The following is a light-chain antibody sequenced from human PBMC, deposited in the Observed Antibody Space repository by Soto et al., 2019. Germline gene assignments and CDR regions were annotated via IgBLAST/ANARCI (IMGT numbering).Light chain of an antibody. CDR3: VLYMGSGISV. Sequence: QTVVTQEPSFSVSPGGTVTLTCGLSSGSVSSNFYPSWYQQIPGQAPRMLVYNTYTRASGVPDRFSGSILGNKAALTITGAQAHDESDYYCVLYMGSGISVFGGGTQLTVL. V-gene: IGLV8-61*01. J-gene: IGLJ2*01. CDR1: SGSVSSNFY. CDR2: NTY.